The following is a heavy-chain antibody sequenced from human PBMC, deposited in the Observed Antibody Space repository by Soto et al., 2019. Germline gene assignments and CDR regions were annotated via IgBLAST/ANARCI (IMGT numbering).Heavy chain of an antibody. J-gene: IGHJ5*01. Sequence: TGGSLRLSCAASGLTFSNHGMHWVRQAPGKGLEWVAVISYDGTSKYYADSVRGRFTISRDNSKNTLYLQMNSLRAEDTAVYYCAKDYCSSTSCPCDSWGQGTLVTVSS. CDR3: AKDYCSSTSCPCDS. CDR1: GLTFSNHG. D-gene: IGHD2-2*01. CDR2: ISYDGTSK. V-gene: IGHV3-30*18.